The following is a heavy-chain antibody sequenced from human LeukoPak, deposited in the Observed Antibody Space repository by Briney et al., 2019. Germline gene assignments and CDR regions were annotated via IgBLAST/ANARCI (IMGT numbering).Heavy chain of an antibody. CDR1: GDSINNDY. V-gene: IGHV4-59*08. D-gene: IGHD3-9*01. CDR2: INFSGRI. CDR3: ARQYDILTGYSDY. Sequence: PSETLSLTCTVSGDSINNDYWSWHRQPPGKGLEWIGYINFSGRINYNPSLRSRVTISGESSKNQFSLKLSSVTAADTAVYYCARQYDILTGYSDYWGQGTLVTVSS. J-gene: IGHJ4*02.